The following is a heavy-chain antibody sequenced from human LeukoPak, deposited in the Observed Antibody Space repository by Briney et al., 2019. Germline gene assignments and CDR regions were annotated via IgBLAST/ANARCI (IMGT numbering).Heavy chain of an antibody. J-gene: IGHJ6*02. CDR1: GFTFSSWW. CDR2: INHNGNVN. Sequence: GGSLRLSCAASGFTFSSWWMNWARQAPGKGLEWVASINHNGNVNYYVDSVKGRFTISRDNAKNSLYLQMSNLRAEDTAVYFCARGGGLDVWGQGATVTVSS. V-gene: IGHV3-7*03. D-gene: IGHD3-16*01. CDR3: ARGGGLDV.